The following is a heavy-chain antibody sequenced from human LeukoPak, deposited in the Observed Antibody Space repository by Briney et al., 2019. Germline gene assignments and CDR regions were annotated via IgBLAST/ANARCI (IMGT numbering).Heavy chain of an antibody. J-gene: IGHJ6*02. V-gene: IGHV1-24*01. D-gene: IGHD3-10*01. CDR3: ARWHYYGSGSYYNEYYYYYGMDV. Sequence: ASVKVSCRVSGSTLTELSMHWVRQAPGKGLQWMGGFDPEDGETIYAQKFQGRVTMTEDTSTEIAYMELSSLRSEDTAVYYCARWHYYGSGSYYNEYYYYYGMDVWGQGTTVTVSS. CDR2: FDPEDGET. CDR1: GSTLTELS.